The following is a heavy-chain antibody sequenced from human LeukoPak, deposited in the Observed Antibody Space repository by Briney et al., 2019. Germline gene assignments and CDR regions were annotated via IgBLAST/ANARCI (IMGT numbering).Heavy chain of an antibody. CDR2: IYYSGST. Sequence: PSETLSLTCTVSGGSISSYYWSWIRQPPGKGLEWIGYIYYSGSTNYNPSLKSRVTISVDRSKNQFPLKLNSVTAADTAVYYCARYDPGAFDQWGQGTLVTVSS. CDR3: ARYDPGAFDQ. V-gene: IGHV4-59*08. CDR1: GGSISSYY. D-gene: IGHD3-16*01. J-gene: IGHJ4*02.